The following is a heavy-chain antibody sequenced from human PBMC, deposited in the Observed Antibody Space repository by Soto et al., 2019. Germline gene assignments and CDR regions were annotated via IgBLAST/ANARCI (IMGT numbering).Heavy chain of an antibody. CDR2: INGDGSST. J-gene: IGHJ4*02. CDR1: GFPFSTYW. Sequence: QPGGSLRLSCAASGFPFSTYWMHWVRQAPGKGLVWVSRINGDGSSTSYADSVKGRFTISRDNAKNTLSLQMNSLSAEDTAVYYCARFVVATGGLDYWGQGTLVTVSS. CDR3: ARFVVATGGLDY. D-gene: IGHD2-21*01. V-gene: IGHV3-74*01.